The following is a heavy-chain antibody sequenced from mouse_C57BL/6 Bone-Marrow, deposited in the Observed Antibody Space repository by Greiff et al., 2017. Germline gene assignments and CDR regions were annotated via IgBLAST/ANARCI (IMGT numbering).Heavy chain of an antibody. Sequence: EVNLVESGGGLVKPGGSLKLSCAASGFTFSDYGMHWVRQAPEKGLEWVAYISSGSSTIYYADTVKGRFTISRDNAKNTLFLQMTSLRSEDTAMYYCAREEDGHGGFDYWGQGTTLTVSS. CDR3: AREEDGHGGFDY. CDR1: GFTFSDYG. CDR2: ISSGSSTI. V-gene: IGHV5-17*01. J-gene: IGHJ2*01. D-gene: IGHD2-2*01.